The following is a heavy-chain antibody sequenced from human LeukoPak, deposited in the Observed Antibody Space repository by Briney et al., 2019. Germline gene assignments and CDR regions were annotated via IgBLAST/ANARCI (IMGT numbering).Heavy chain of an antibody. J-gene: IGHJ4*02. CDR1: GFTFSSYE. V-gene: IGHV3-7*01. CDR3: ASTLKRDY. Sequence: GGSLRLSCAASGFTFSSYEMHWVRQAPGKGLGWVANIKQDGSETYYGDSVKGRFTISRDNAKNSLYLQMNSLRAEDTAVYYCASTLKRDYWGQGTLVTVSS. CDR2: IKQDGSET. D-gene: IGHD4/OR15-4a*01.